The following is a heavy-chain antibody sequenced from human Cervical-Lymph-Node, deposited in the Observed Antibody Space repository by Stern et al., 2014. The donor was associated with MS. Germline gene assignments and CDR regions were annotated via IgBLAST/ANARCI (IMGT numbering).Heavy chain of an antibody. CDR1: GGSVSSGSYY. V-gene: IGHV4-39*01. CDR3: ARGVTAVTNYVPNWCFDL. CDR2: VYYSGIT. Sequence: QVQLQESGPGLVKPSETLSLTCTVSGGSVSSGSYYWSWIRQPPGKGLEWIGSVYYSGITYYRPSLKSRATISLDTSRNQIFLRLTSVTATDTAVYFCARGVTAVTNYVPNWCFDLWGRGTLVTVSS. J-gene: IGHJ2*01. D-gene: IGHD4-11*01.